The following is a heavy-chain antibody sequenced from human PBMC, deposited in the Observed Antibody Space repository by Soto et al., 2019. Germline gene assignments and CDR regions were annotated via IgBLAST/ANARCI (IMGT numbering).Heavy chain of an antibody. CDR2: ISYDGSNK. CDR3: AKDVLGQMVGATVDY. Sequence: QVQLVESGGGVVQPGRSLRLSCAASGFTFSSYGMHWVRQAPGKGLEWVAVISYDGSNKDYADSVKGRFTISRDNSKNTLYLQMNGLRAEDTAVYYCAKDVLGQMVGATVDYWGQGTLVTVSS. J-gene: IGHJ4*02. V-gene: IGHV3-30*18. CDR1: GFTFSSYG. D-gene: IGHD1-26*01.